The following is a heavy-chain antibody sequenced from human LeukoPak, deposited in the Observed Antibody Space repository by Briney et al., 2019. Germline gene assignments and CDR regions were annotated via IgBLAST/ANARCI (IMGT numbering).Heavy chain of an antibody. D-gene: IGHD5-12*01. Sequence: GGSLRLSCPASGFTFSDYWMHWVRQAPGKGLVWVSRINSAGRSTSYADSVKGRFTISRDNAKNTLYLQMNSLRAEDTALYYCARASDIVATILFDFWGQGTLVTVSS. V-gene: IGHV3-74*01. J-gene: IGHJ4*02. CDR3: ARASDIVATILFDF. CDR2: INSAGRST. CDR1: GFTFSDYW.